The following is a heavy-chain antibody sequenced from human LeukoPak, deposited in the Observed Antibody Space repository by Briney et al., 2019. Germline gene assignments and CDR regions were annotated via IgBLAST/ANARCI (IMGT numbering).Heavy chain of an antibody. CDR1: GFTFSDYY. CDR2: ISSSGSTI. J-gene: IGHJ6*03. CDR3: ARSEAYYYMDV. V-gene: IGHV3-11*01. Sequence: GGSLRLSCAASGFTFSDYYMSWIRQAPGEGLEWVSYISSSGSTIYYADSVKGRFTISRDNAKNSLYLQMDSLRAEDTAVYYCARSEAYYYMDVWGKGTTVTVSS.